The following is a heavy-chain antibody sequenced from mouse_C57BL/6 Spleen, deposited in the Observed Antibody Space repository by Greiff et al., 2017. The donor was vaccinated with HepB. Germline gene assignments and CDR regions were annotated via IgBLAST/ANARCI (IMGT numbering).Heavy chain of an antibody. Sequence: QVQLKQSGAELARPGASVKLSCKASGYTFTSYGISWVKQRTGQGLEWIGEIYPRSGNTYYNEKFKGKATLTADKSSSTAYMELRSLTSEDSAVYFCARREFITTVVATSYWYFDVWGTGTTVTVSS. CDR1: GYTFTSYG. D-gene: IGHD1-1*01. J-gene: IGHJ1*03. CDR3: ARREFITTVVATSYWYFDV. CDR2: IYPRSGNT. V-gene: IGHV1-81*01.